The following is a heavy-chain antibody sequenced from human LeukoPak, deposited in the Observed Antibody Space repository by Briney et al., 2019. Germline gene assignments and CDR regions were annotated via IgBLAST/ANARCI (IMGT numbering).Heavy chain of an antibody. CDR2: ISYDGSNK. J-gene: IGHJ4*02. CDR1: GFTFSSYG. Sequence: GGSLRLSCAASGFTFSSYGMHWVRQAPGKGLEWVAVISYDGSNKYYADSVKGRFTISRDNSKNTLYLQMNSLRAEDTAVYYCAKDQQEYCSGGSCYSSLFDYWGQGTLVTVSS. V-gene: IGHV3-30*18. CDR3: AKDQQEYCSGGSCYSSLFDY. D-gene: IGHD2-15*01.